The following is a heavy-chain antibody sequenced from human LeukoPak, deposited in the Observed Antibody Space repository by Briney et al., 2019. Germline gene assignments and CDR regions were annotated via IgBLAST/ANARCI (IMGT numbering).Heavy chain of an antibody. CDR2: ISSSSSYI. J-gene: IGHJ6*02. CDR1: GFTFSSYS. Sequence: GGSLRLSCAASGFTFSSYSMNWVRQAPGKGLEWVSSISSSSSYIYYADSVKGRFTISRDNAKNSLYLQMNSLRAEDTDVYYCARDCSGGTCYSQYYYGMDVWGQGTTVTVSS. D-gene: IGHD2-15*01. CDR3: ARDCSGGTCYSQYYYGMDV. V-gene: IGHV3-21*04.